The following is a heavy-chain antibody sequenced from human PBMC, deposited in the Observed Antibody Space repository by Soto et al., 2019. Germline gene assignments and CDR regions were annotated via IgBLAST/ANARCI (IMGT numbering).Heavy chain of an antibody. CDR3: ASGLGGGYDNGGLDL. V-gene: IGHV3-11*06. CDR2: ISGSSSDI. Sequence: QVQLVESGGGLVKPGGSLRLSCAASGFTFSDYYMSWIRQAPGKGLEWVSYISGSSSDINYVDSVKGRFTISKDNAKNSLYLQMNSLRAEDTAVYYCASGLGGGYDNGGLDLWGQGTLVTVSS. D-gene: IGHD5-12*01. CDR1: GFTFSDYY. J-gene: IGHJ5*02.